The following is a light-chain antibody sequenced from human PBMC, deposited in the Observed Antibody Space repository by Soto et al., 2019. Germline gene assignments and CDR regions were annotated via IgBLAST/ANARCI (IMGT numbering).Light chain of an antibody. J-gene: IGKJ5*01. V-gene: IGKV2-28*01. CDR1: QSLLHSHGYNY. CDR3: MQALQVPIT. CDR2: FGS. Sequence: DIVMAQIPVSLPVTPGEPPSISCKSSQSLLHSHGYNYMDWYLQKPGQSPQLLIYFGSYRASGVPDRFRGSGSGTNFTLRISRVETDDFGIYYCMQALQVPITFGQGTRLEI.